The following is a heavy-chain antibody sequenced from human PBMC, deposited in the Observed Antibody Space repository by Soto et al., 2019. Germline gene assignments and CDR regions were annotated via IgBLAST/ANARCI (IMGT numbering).Heavy chain of an antibody. Sequence: GESLKSSCKGSGYSFTIYCIGWVLQMPWKGLEWMGIIYPGDSDTRYSPSFQGQVTISADKSISTAYLQWSSLKASDTAMYYCARHGYSYGGVVPFDYWGQGTLVTVSS. V-gene: IGHV5-51*01. D-gene: IGHD5-18*01. CDR2: IYPGDSDT. CDR3: ARHGYSYGGVVPFDY. CDR1: GYSFTIYC. J-gene: IGHJ4*02.